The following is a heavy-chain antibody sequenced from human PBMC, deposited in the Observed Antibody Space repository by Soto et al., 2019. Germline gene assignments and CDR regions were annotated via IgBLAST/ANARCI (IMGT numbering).Heavy chain of an antibody. CDR2: FFYCGST. D-gene: IGHD2-2*02. Sequence: SETLSLTCAVSRGSISSINGWRLVRQTPGKWLEWTGEFFYCGSTNYNPSLNSRVTISVDKSKNQFSLKLSSVAAADSAVYYCASLGGCYCSSTSCYTGYDYYYGMDVWGQGTTVTVSS. CDR1: RGSISSING. CDR3: ASLGGCYCSSTSCYTGYDYYYGMDV. J-gene: IGHJ6*02. V-gene: IGHV4-4*02.